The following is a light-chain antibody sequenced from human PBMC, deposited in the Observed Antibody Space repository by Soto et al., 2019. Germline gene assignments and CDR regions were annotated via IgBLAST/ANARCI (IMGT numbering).Light chain of an antibody. V-gene: IGKV1-39*01. CDR1: QSINSH. CDR2: AAS. CDR3: QQSDSPPYT. J-gene: IGKJ2*01. Sequence: DIQMTQSPSSLSASVGDRVTITCRASQSINSHLNWYQHKPGKVPNLLIYAASNLEGGVPSRFSGSGSGTDFTLTISSLQPEDFVTYSCQQSDSPPYTFGLGTKLEI.